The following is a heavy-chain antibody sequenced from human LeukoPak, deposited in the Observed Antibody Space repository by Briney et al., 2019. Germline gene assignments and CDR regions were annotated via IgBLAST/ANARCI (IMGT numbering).Heavy chain of an antibody. D-gene: IGHD3-22*01. J-gene: IGHJ2*01. V-gene: IGHV1-69*13. CDR2: IIPIFGTA. CDR1: GGTFISYA. Sequence: SVKVSCKASGGTFISYATSWVRQAPGQGLEWMGGIIPIFGTANYAQKFQGRVTITADESTSTAYMELSSLRSEDTAVYYCAREDSSGYRPHYWYFDLWGRGTLVTVSS. CDR3: AREDSSGYRPHYWYFDL.